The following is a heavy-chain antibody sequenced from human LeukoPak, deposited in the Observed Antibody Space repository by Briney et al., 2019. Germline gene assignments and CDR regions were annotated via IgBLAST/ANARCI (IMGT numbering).Heavy chain of an antibody. J-gene: IGHJ6*02. CDR1: GGSISSSSYY. CDR2: IYYSGST. V-gene: IGHV4-39*01. CDR3: ARHYGSGSYYAVYYYYYGMDV. D-gene: IGHD3-10*01. Sequence: SETLSLTCTVSGGSISSSSYYWGWIRQPPGKGLEWIGSIYYSGSTYYNPSLKSRVTISVDTSKNQFSLKLSSVTAADTAVCYCARHYGSGSYYAVYYYYYGMDVWGQGTTVTVSS.